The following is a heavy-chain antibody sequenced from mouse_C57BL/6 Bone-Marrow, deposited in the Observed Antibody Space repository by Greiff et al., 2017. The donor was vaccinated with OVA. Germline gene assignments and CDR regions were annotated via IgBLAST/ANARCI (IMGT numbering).Heavy chain of an antibody. D-gene: IGHD2-3*01. CDR2: IDPENGDT. CDR1: GFNIKDDY. V-gene: IGHV14-4*01. Sequence: EVQGVESGAELVRPGASVKLSCTASGFNIKDDYMHWVKQRPEQGLEWIGWIDPENGDTEYASKFQGKATITADTSSNTAYLQLSSLTSEDTAVYYCTSYDNFDYWGQGTTLTVSS. J-gene: IGHJ2*01. CDR3: TSYDNFDY.